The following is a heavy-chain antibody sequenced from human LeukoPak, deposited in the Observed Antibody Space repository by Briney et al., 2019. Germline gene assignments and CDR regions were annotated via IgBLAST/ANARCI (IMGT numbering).Heavy chain of an antibody. CDR1: GFTFSSYW. V-gene: IGHV3-7*01. CDR3: ARDVWTGVAVSDY. CDR2: IKGYGSIQ. D-gene: IGHD6-19*01. J-gene: IGHJ4*01. Sequence: GGSLRLSCVASGFTFSSYWMTWVRQAPGKGLEWLANIKGYGSIQYYLDSVRGRLTISRDNAKTSVYLQLNSLRADDTAVYYCARDVWTGVAVSDYWGHRTLVTV.